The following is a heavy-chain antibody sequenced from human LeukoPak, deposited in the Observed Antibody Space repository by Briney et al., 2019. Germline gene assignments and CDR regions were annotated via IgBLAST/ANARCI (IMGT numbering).Heavy chain of an antibody. CDR3: ARRNHYFYYMDV. J-gene: IGHJ6*03. CDR1: GGSISSYY. Sequence: SETLSLTCTVSGGSISSYYWSWIRQSPVKGLEWIGYIFPSGSAFYNPSLESRVTISLDTSENQFSMRLSSVTAADTAVYYCARRNHYFYYMDVWGKGTTVNVSS. CDR2: IFPSGSA. V-gene: IGHV4-4*09.